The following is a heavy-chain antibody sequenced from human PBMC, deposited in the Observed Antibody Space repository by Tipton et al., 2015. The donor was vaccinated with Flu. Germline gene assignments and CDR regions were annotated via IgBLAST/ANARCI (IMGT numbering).Heavy chain of an antibody. CDR2: ILTGGST. CDR3: ARGSRDTRDAFDI. CDR1: GGFITSGSYY. D-gene: IGHD3-16*02. J-gene: IGHJ3*02. V-gene: IGHV4-61*02. Sequence: TLSLTCTVSGGFITSGSYYWSWIRQPAGKGLEWIGRILTGGSTNYNPSLKSRVTMSVDTSKNQFSLKLSSVTAADTAVYYCARGSRDTRDAFDIWGQGTMVTASS.